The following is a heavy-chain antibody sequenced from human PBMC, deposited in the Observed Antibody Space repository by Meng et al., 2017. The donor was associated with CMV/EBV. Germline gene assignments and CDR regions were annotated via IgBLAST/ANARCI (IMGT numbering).Heavy chain of an antibody. J-gene: IGHJ6*02. Sequence: GGSLRLSCAASGFTFSSYSMNWVRQAPGKGLEWVSSISSSSSYIYYADSVKGRFTISRDNAKNSLYQQMNSLRAEDTAVYYCARGGPTYYDFWSGYYPYGMDVWGQGTTVTVSS. V-gene: IGHV3-21*01. CDR2: ISSSSSYI. CDR3: ARGGPTYYDFWSGYYPYGMDV. D-gene: IGHD3-3*01. CDR1: GFTFSSYS.